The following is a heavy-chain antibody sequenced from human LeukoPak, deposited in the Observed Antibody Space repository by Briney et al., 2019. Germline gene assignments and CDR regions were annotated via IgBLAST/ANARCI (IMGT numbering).Heavy chain of an antibody. CDR3: ARRSSPGDYGDYEDAFDI. J-gene: IGHJ3*02. CDR2: IYPGDSDT. CDR1: GYSFTSYW. D-gene: IGHD4-17*01. V-gene: IGHV5-51*01. Sequence: ESLKISCKGSGYSFTSYWIGWVRQMPGKGLEWMGIIYPGDSDTRYSPSFQGQVTISADKSISTAYLQWSSLKASDTAMYYCARRSSPGDYGDYEDAFDIWGQGTMVTVSS.